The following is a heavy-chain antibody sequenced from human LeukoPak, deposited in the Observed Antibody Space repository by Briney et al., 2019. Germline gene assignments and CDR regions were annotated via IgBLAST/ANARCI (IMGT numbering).Heavy chain of an antibody. CDR2: INPDGSEK. V-gene: IGHV3-7*01. Sequence: GGSLTLSCAASGFTLSSYWMSWVRPAPGKGLDWVANINPDGSEKYSVDALTGRFTISRDNAENTVFLQMNSLRAEDSAVYYCARDLAAWDVWGKGTTVTVSS. J-gene: IGHJ6*04. CDR3: ARDLAAWDV. CDR1: GFTLSSYW.